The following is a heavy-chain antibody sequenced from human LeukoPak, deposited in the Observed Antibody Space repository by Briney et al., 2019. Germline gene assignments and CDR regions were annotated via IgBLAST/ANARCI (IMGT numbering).Heavy chain of an antibody. V-gene: IGHV3-7*01. D-gene: IGHD3-22*01. J-gene: IGHJ4*02. CDR3: ARDHDMIVVWGSMDFDY. CDR1: GFTFSSYW. CDR2: IKQDGSEK. Sequence: GGSLRLSCAASGFTFSSYWMSWVRQAPGKGLEWVANIKQDGSEKYYVDSVKGRFTISRDNAENSLYLQMNSLRAEDTAVYYCARDHDMIVVWGSMDFDYWGQGTLVTVSS.